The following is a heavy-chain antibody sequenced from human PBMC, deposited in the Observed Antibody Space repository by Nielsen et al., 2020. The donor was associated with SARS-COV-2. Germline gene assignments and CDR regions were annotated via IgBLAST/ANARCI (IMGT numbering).Heavy chain of an antibody. D-gene: IGHD5-18*01. CDR2: INHSGST. J-gene: IGHJ6*02. CDR3: ARGGYRWYYYYGMDV. V-gene: IGHV4-34*01. CDR1: GGSFSGYY. Sequence: SETLSLTCAVYGGSFSGYYWSWIRQPPGKGLEWIGEINHSGSTNYNPSLKSRVTISVDTSKNQFSLKPSSVTAADTAVYYCARGGYRWYYYYGMDVWGQGTTVTVSS.